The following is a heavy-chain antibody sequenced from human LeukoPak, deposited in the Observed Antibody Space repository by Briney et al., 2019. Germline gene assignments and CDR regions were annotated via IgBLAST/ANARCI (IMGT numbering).Heavy chain of an antibody. D-gene: IGHD1-26*01. V-gene: IGHV3-13*04. CDR3: AREAGATTGSYFDY. Sequence: GGSLRLSCAASGFTFSSYDMHWVRQATGKGLEWVSAIGTAGDTYYPGSVKGRFTISRENAKNSLYLQMNSLRAGDTAVYYCAREAGATTGSYFDYWAREPWSPSPQ. CDR2: IGTAGDT. CDR1: GFTFSSYD. J-gene: IGHJ4*02.